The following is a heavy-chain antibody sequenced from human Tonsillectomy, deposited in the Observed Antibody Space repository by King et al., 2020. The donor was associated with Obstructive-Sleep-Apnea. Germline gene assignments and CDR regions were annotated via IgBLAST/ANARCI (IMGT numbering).Heavy chain of an antibody. Sequence: VQLVESGGGLVQPGGSLRLSCAASGFTFSSYWMSWVRQAPGKGLEGVANIKPDGRDKYYVAAVRGRFTISRDNAKSSLYLQMNSVRAEDTAVYYCTTFFRQQLVAEYFRNWDWGQGTLVTVSS. CDR1: GFTFSSYW. D-gene: IGHD6-13*01. CDR3: TTFFRQQLVAEYFRNWD. CDR2: IKPDGRDK. J-gene: IGHJ1*01. V-gene: IGHV3-7*03.